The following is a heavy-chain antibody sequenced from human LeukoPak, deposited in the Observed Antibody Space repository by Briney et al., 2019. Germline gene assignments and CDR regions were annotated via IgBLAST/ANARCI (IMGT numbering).Heavy chain of an antibody. V-gene: IGHV3-30*18. CDR3: AKGVSLVRGRGVWFDY. CDR1: GFTFSSYD. D-gene: IGHD3-10*01. Sequence: GGSLRLSCAASGFTFSSYDMHWVRQAPGKGLEWVVVISYDGSNKYYADSVKGRFTISRDNSKNTLYLQMNSLRAEDTAVYYCAKGVSLVRGRGVWFDYWGQGTLVTVSS. CDR2: ISYDGSNK. J-gene: IGHJ4*02.